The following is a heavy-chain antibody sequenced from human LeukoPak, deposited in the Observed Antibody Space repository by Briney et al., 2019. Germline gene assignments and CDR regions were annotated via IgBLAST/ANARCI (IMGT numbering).Heavy chain of an antibody. CDR3: ARLIVGSSSTGWFDP. Sequence: GASLQISCQGSGYSFSSYWIGWVRQLPGKGMEWMGIIYPGDSDTRYSPSFQGQVTISADKSISTAYLQWSSLKASDTAIYYCARLIVGSSSTGWFDPWGQGTLVTVSS. V-gene: IGHV5-51*01. CDR1: GYSFSSYW. CDR2: IYPGDSDT. J-gene: IGHJ5*02. D-gene: IGHD6-6*01.